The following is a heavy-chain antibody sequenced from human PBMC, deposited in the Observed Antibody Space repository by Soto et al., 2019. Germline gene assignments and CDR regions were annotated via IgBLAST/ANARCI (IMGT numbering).Heavy chain of an antibody. Sequence: PSETLSLTCTVSGGSISSSSYYCGWILHPPGKGLEWIGSIYYSVSTYYNPSLKSRVTISVDTSKNQFSLKMSSVTAADTAVYYCARHDMVRGERDGSYFDYWGQGTLVTVSS. D-gene: IGHD3-10*01. CDR1: GGSISSSSYY. CDR2: IYYSVST. CDR3: ARHDMVRGERDGSYFDY. J-gene: IGHJ4*02. V-gene: IGHV4-39*01.